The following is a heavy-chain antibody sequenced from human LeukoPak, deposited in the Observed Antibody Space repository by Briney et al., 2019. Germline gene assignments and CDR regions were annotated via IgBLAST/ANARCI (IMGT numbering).Heavy chain of an antibody. V-gene: IGHV3-11*01. CDR1: GFTFNDYY. Sequence: GGSLRRSGAASGFTFNDYYMSWIRQAPGKGLEWLSYINIGGTNTHYADSVKGRFTISRDNAKKSLYLEMNNLRAEDTAVYYCATDGAGFDTWGQGVLVTVSS. CDR2: INIGGTNT. J-gene: IGHJ5*02. CDR3: ATDGAGFDT.